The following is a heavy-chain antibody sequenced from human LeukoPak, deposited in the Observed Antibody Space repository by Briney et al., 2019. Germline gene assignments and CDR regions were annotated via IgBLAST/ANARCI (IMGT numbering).Heavy chain of an antibody. CDR1: GYTFTSYD. D-gene: IGHD5-24*01. V-gene: IGHV1-8*01. CDR2: MNRNGGNT. Sequence: ASVKVSCKASGYTFTSYDINWVRQAPGQGLEWMGWMNRNGGNTGYAQKFQGRVTLTRNTSISTAYMELSSLRSEDTAVYYCARVSAGWLQSLGYWGQGTLVTVSS. CDR3: ARVSAGWLQSLGY. J-gene: IGHJ4*02.